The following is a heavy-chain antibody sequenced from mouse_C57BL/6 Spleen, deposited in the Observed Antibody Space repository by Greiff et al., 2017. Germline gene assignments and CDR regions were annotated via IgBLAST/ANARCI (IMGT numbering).Heavy chain of an antibody. CDR2: ISGGGGNT. Sequence: EVKLMESGGGLVKPGGSLKLSCAASGFTFSSYTMSWVRQTPEKRLEWVATISGGGGNTYYPDSVKGRFTISRDNAKNTLYLQMSSLRSEDTALYYCARRAYYYGNFDYWGQGTTLTVSS. J-gene: IGHJ2*01. D-gene: IGHD1-1*01. CDR3: ARRAYYYGNFDY. CDR1: GFTFSSYT. V-gene: IGHV5-9*01.